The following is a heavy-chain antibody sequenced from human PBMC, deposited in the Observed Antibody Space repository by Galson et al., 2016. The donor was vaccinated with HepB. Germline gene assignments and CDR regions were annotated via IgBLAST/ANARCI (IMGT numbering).Heavy chain of an antibody. D-gene: IGHD6-19*01. CDR2: TSHDGSNE. Sequence: SLRLSCAASGLIFSNHAMHWVRQAPGQGLEWVAVTSHDGSNEYYANSVKGRFAISRDNPKNALYLQMNGLTAGDTAVYYCAKGGPGIAVPADLWGQGTLVTVSS. CDR1: GLIFSNHA. V-gene: IGHV3-30*18. J-gene: IGHJ5*02. CDR3: AKGGPGIAVPADL.